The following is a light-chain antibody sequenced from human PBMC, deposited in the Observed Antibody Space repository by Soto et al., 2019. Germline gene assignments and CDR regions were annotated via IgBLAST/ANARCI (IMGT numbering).Light chain of an antibody. Sequence: DIQMTQSPSSLSASVGDRVTITCRASQSISSYLNWYQQKPGKAPKLLIYAASSLQSGAPSRFSGSGSGTDFTLTISSLQPEDFATYYCQQSYSTSVTFGQGTKVESK. CDR3: QQSYSTSVT. CDR1: QSISSY. J-gene: IGKJ1*01. V-gene: IGKV1-39*01. CDR2: AAS.